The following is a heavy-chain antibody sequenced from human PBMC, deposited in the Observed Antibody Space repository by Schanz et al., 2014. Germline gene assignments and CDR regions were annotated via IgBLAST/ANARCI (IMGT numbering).Heavy chain of an antibody. Sequence: QVQLVQSGAEVKQPGASVKVSCKASGYSFTDYAIHWVRQAPGQGLEWMGWISGYNGDTNYAPKFQDRVTMTTDTSTSTAYMELRSLISDDTAVYYCVRDAGWAFGDYHGMDVWGQGTSVTVSS. J-gene: IGHJ6*02. CDR1: GYSFTDYA. CDR3: VRDAGWAFGDYHGMDV. CDR2: ISGYNGDT. D-gene: IGHD3-10*01. V-gene: IGHV1-18*01.